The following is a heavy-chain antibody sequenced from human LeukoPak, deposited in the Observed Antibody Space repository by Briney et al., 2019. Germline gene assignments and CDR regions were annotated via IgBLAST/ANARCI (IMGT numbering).Heavy chain of an antibody. CDR3: ANQDILYYFDY. D-gene: IGHD2-15*01. V-gene: IGHV3-23*01. Sequence: GGSLRLSCAASGFTFSSYAMSWVRQAPGKGLEWVPAISGSGGSTYYADSVKGRFTISRDNSKNTLYLQMNSLRAEDTAVYYCANQDILYYFDYWGQGTLVTVSS. CDR2: ISGSGGST. J-gene: IGHJ4*02. CDR1: GFTFSSYA.